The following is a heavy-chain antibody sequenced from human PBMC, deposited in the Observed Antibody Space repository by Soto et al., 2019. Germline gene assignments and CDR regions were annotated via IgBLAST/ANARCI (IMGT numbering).Heavy chain of an antibody. CDR1: VGSISGRSYF. CDR3: ARHPCDFWSDP. CDR2: SYYVGST. J-gene: IGHJ5*02. Sequence: SETLSLTFSVSVGSISGRSYFWGWIRQPAWKVLEWIGSSYYVGSTXYNPSFKXXVTVSLDASKKXFSLKXRSLTAADTAVYYCARHPCDFWSDPWGQGTLVX. D-gene: IGHD2-21*02. V-gene: IGHV4-39*01.